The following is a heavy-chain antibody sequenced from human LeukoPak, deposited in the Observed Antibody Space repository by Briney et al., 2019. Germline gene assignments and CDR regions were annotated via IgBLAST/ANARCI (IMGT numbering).Heavy chain of an antibody. CDR3: ARVVAATPRFDY. D-gene: IGHD2-15*01. J-gene: IGHJ4*02. CDR2: IYHSGST. Sequence: SETLSLTCAVYGGSFSGYYWGWIRQPPGKGLEWIGSIYHSGSTYYNPSLKSRVTISVDTSKNQFSLKLSSVTAADTAVYYCARVVAATPRFDYWGQGTLVTVSS. CDR1: GGSFSGYY. V-gene: IGHV4-38-2*01.